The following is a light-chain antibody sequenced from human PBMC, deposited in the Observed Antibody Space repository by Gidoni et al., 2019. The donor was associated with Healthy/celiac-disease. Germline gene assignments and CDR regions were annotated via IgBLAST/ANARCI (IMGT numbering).Light chain of an antibody. CDR2: EGS. J-gene: IGLJ2*01. Sequence: QSALTQPASESGSPGQSITISCTGTSSDVGSYNLVSWYQQHPGKAPKLMIYEGSKRPSGVSNRFSGSKSGNTASLTISGLQAEDEADYYCCSYAGSSTRFGGGTKLTVL. CDR3: CSYAGSSTR. V-gene: IGLV2-23*01. CDR1: SSDVGSYNL.